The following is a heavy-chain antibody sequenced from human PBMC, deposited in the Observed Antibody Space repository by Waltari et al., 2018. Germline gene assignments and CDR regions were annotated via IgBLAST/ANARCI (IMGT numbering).Heavy chain of an antibody. CDR1: GFTFSSYA. CDR2: ISGSGGST. D-gene: IGHD3-22*01. Sequence: LTCAASGFTFSSYAMRWVRQAPGKGLEWVSAISGSGGSTYYADSVKGRFNISRDNSKNTLYLQMNSLRAEDTAVYDCAKDRVTVVVITTQFDYWGQGTLVTVSS. J-gene: IGHJ4*02. V-gene: IGHV3-23*01. CDR3: AKDRVTVVVITTQFDY.